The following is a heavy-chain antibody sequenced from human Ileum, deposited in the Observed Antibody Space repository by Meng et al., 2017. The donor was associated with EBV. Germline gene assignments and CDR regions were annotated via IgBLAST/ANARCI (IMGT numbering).Heavy chain of an antibody. Sequence: HVQLVQFGSELKKPGASGKVSCTASGYTFTRNAINWVRQAPGQGLEWMGWISTNTGNPTYAQGFAGRFVFSLDTSVSTAYLQISGLKAEDTAIYYCARDSGYTRSWSGDYWGQGTLVTVSS. D-gene: IGHD6-13*01. V-gene: IGHV7-4-1*02. CDR2: ISTNTGNP. CDR3: ARDSGYTRSWSGDY. J-gene: IGHJ4*02. CDR1: GYTFTRNA.